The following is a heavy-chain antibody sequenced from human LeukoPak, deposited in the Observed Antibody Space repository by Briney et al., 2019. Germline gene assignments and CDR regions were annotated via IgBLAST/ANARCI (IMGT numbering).Heavy chain of an antibody. Sequence: AASVKVSCKVSGYTLTELSMHWVRQAPGQGLEWMGWINPNSGGTNYAQKFQGWVTMTRDTSISTAYMELSRLRSDDTAVYYCARETTPYSSGWYPYFQHWGQGTLVTVSS. CDR2: INPNSGGT. V-gene: IGHV1-2*04. CDR1: GYTLTELS. D-gene: IGHD6-19*01. J-gene: IGHJ1*01. CDR3: ARETTPYSSGWYPYFQH.